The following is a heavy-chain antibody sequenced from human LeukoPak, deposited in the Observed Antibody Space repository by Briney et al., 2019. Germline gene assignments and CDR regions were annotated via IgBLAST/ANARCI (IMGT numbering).Heavy chain of an antibody. Sequence: GGSLRLSCAASGFTFSSYEMNWVRQAPRKGLEWVSYISSSGSTIYYADSVKGRFTISRDNAKNSLYLQMNSLRAEDTAVYYCARDNAGYFDWLPEVLGSENYYYMDVWGKGTTVTISS. CDR3: ARDNAGYFDWLPEVLGSENYYYMDV. V-gene: IGHV3-48*03. CDR1: GFTFSSYE. J-gene: IGHJ6*03. D-gene: IGHD3-9*01. CDR2: ISSSGSTI.